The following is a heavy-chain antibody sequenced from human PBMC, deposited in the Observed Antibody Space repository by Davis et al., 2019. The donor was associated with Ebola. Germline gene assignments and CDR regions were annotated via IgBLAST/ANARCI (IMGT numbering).Heavy chain of an antibody. D-gene: IGHD2-15*01. CDR2: FVPEDDET. Sequence: ASVKVSCKVSGYSLTELSIHWVRQAPGKGLEWMGGFVPEDDETIYAQKFQGRVTMTEDTSTDTAHMEVRSLRSEDTAVYYCASVSLVEATIDYWGQGTLVTVTS. CDR1: GYSLTELS. V-gene: IGHV1-24*01. J-gene: IGHJ4*02. CDR3: ASVSLVEATIDY.